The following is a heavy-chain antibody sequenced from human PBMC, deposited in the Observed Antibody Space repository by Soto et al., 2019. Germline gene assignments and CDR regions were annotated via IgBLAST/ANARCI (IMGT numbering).Heavy chain of an antibody. CDR2: ISGSGGST. V-gene: IGHV3-23*01. CDR1: GFTFSSYA. CDR3: AKDRRDWDLSYFQH. J-gene: IGHJ1*01. D-gene: IGHD1-7*01. Sequence: VGSLRLSCAASGFTFSSYAMSWVRQAPGKGLEWVSAISGSGGSTYYADSVKGRFTISRDNSKNTLYLQMNSLRAEDTAVYYCAKDRRDWDLSYFQHWGQGTLVTVSS.